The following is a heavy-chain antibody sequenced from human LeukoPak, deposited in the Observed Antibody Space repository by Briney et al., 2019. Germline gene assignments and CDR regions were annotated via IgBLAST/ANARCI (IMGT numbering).Heavy chain of an antibody. V-gene: IGHV1-18*01. CDR2: ISAYNGNT. D-gene: IGHD3-16*01. CDR1: GYTFTSYG. CDR3: ARVVGSYYYYYMDV. J-gene: IGHJ6*03. Sequence: ASVKVSCKASGYTFTSYGISWVRQAPGQGLEWMGWISAYNGNTNYAQKLQGRVTMTTDTSTSTAYMELRSLRSDDTAVYYCARVVGSYYYYYMDVWGKGTTVTVSS.